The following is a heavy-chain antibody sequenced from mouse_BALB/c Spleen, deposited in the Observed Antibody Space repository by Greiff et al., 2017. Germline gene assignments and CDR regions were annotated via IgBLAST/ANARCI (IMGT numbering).Heavy chain of an antibody. CDR1: GFNIKDYY. V-gene: IGHV14-4*02. D-gene: IGHD2-4*01. J-gene: IGHJ4*01. CDR3: PPSMISYAMDY. Sequence: EVQLQQSGAELVRSGASVKLSCTASGFNIKDYYMHWVKQRPEQGLEWIGWIDPENGDTEYAPKFQGKATMTADTSSNTAYLQLSSLTSEDTAVYYCPPSMISYAMDYWGQGTSVTVSS. CDR2: IDPENGDT.